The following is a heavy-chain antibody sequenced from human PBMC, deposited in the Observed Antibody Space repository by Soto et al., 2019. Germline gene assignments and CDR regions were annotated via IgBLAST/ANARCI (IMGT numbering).Heavy chain of an antibody. CDR2: IYYTGST. D-gene: IGHD7-27*01. CDR1: SGSISTYY. J-gene: IGHJ4*02. Sequence: SETLSLTCTVSSGSISTYYWSWIRQPPGKGLEWIGYIYYTGSTNYNPSLKTRVAISMDTSKNQFSLNLSSVTAADTAVDYVSCAPNWAYFHGWGMGTLVTVSS. V-gene: IGHV4-59*01. CDR3: SCAPNWAYFHG.